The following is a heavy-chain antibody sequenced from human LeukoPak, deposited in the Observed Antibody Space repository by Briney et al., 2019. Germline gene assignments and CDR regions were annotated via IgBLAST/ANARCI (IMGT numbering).Heavy chain of an antibody. CDR3: AREDSNYVWYFDY. J-gene: IGHJ4*02. CDR1: GFTVSSNY. CDR2: IYSGGST. Sequence: GSLRLSCAASGFTVSSNYMSWVRQAPGKGLEWVSVIYSGGSTYYADSVKGRFTISRDNSKNTLYLQMNSLRAEDTAVYYCAREDSNYVWYFDYWGQGTLVTVSS. V-gene: IGHV3-53*01. D-gene: IGHD4-11*01.